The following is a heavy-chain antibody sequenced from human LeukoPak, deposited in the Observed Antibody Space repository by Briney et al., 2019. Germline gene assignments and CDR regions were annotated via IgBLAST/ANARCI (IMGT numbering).Heavy chain of an antibody. CDR3: ARCPTGDPKFDY. CDR1: GGSISNYF. Sequence: PSGTLSLTCSVSGGSISNYFWTWIRQPPGKGLEWIGYIYSSGSTYYNPSLKSRVTISVDTSKNRFSLKLSTVTAADTAVYYCARCPTGDPKFDYWGQGTLVTVSS. CDR2: IYSSGST. D-gene: IGHD7-27*01. V-gene: IGHV4-59*08. J-gene: IGHJ4*02.